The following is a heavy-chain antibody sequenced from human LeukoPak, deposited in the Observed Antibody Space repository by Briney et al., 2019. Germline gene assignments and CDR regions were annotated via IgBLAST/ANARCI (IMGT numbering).Heavy chain of an antibody. CDR1: GFTFNNYG. CDR3: AKDGRYSSGCADY. V-gene: IGHV3-30*02. J-gene: IGHJ4*02. CDR2: IRYDGSNK. Sequence: GGSLRLSCAASGFTFNNYGMHWLRQAPGKGLEWVTFIRYDGSNKYYADSVKGRFTISRDNSKNTLYLQMNSLRAEDTAVYYCAKDGRYSSGCADYWGQGTLVTVSS. D-gene: IGHD6-19*01.